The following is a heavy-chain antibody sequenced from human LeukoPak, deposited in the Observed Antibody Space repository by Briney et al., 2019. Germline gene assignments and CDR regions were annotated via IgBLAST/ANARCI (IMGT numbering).Heavy chain of an antibody. CDR2: ISGSGGST. CDR1: GFTFDDYG. Sequence: PGGSLRLSCAASGFTFDDYGMSRVRQAPGKGLEWVSAISGSGGSTYYADSVKGRFTISRDNSKNTLYLQMNSLRAEDTAVYYCAKGLGYSYGYDYGGELYFDYWGQGTLVTVSS. V-gene: IGHV3-23*01. D-gene: IGHD5-18*01. CDR3: AKGLGYSYGYDYGGELYFDY. J-gene: IGHJ4*02.